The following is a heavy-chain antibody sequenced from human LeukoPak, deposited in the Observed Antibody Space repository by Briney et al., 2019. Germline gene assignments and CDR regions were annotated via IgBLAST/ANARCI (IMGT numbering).Heavy chain of an antibody. Sequence: GGSLGLSCAASGFTFSSYAMSWVRQAPGKGLEWVSAISGSGGSTYYADSVKGRFTISRDNSKNTLYLQMNSLRAEDTAVYYCAKGDYGDYVGPWFDPWGQGTLVTVSS. J-gene: IGHJ5*02. D-gene: IGHD4-17*01. CDR3: AKGDYGDYVGPWFDP. V-gene: IGHV3-23*01. CDR1: GFTFSSYA. CDR2: ISGSGGST.